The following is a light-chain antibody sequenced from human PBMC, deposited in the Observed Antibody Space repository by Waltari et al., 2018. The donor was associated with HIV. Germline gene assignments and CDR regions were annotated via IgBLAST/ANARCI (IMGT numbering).Light chain of an antibody. Sequence: QSVLTQPPSASGTPGQNVTISCSGNTSNIGTNLVNWYQQFPGAAPKLLIYSNKQRPSGVPARFSGAKPGTSASLAISGLQSEDEADYFCAAWDDTLNGLFGGGTKLTVL. CDR1: TSNIGTNL. CDR2: SNK. J-gene: IGLJ2*01. CDR3: AAWDDTLNGL. V-gene: IGLV1-44*01.